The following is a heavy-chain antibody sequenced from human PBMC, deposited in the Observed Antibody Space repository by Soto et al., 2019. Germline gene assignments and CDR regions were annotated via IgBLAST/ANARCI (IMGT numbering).Heavy chain of an antibody. CDR2: IYYSRSA. Sequence: QLQLQESGPGLVKPSETLSLTCTVSGGSINNSSFYWGWVRQPPGKRLECIGSIYYSRSAYYNTSIKSRLIISVDTSKNQFSLNLSSVTAADTAVYFCARRPLVRGIIPYYFDSWGQGTLVTVSS. CDR3: ARRPLVRGIIPYYFDS. CDR1: GGSINNSSFY. V-gene: IGHV4-39*01. J-gene: IGHJ4*02. D-gene: IGHD3-10*01.